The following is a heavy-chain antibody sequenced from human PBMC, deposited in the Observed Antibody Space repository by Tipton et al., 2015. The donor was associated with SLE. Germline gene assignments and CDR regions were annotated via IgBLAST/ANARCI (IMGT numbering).Heavy chain of an antibody. J-gene: IGHJ4*02. Sequence: GLVKPSETLSLACAVYGGSFSGYYWSWIRQPPGKGLEWIGEINHSGSTNYNPSLKSRVTISVDTSKNQFSLKLSSVTAADTAVYYCALVVVFVHYWSQGTLVTVSS. D-gene: IGHD2-15*01. CDR1: GGSFSGYY. V-gene: IGHV4-34*01. CDR3: ALVVVFVHY. CDR2: INHSGST.